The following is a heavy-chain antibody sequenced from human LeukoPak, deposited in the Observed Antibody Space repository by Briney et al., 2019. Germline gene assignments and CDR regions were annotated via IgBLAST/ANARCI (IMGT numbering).Heavy chain of an antibody. V-gene: IGHV3-21*04. Sequence: PGGSLRLSCAASGFTFSSYSMNWVRQAPGKGLEWVSSISSSSSYIYYADSVKGRFTISRDNAKNSLYLQMNSLRAEDTALYYCAKEDDWLLYGGYFDYWGQGTLVTVSS. CDR1: GFTFSSYS. CDR2: ISSSSSYI. J-gene: IGHJ4*02. CDR3: AKEDDWLLYGGYFDY. D-gene: IGHD3-9*01.